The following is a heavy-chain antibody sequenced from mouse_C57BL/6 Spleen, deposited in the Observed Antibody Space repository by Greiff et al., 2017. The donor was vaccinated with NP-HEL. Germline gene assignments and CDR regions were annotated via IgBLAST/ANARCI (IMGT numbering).Heavy chain of an antibody. Sequence: VQLQQSGAELAKPGASVKLSCKASGYTFTSYWMPWVKQRPGQGLEWIGYINPSSGYTKYNQKFKDKATLTADKSSSTAYMQLSSLTYEDSAVYYCARYYSNSYWYFDVWGTGTTVTVSS. V-gene: IGHV1-7*01. CDR2: INPSSGYT. J-gene: IGHJ1*03. D-gene: IGHD2-5*01. CDR3: ARYYSNSYWYFDV. CDR1: GYTFTSYW.